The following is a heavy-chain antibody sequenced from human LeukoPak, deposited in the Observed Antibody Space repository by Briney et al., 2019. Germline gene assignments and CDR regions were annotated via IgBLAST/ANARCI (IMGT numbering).Heavy chain of an antibody. V-gene: IGHV4-39*01. CDR2: IYYSGNT. J-gene: IGHJ4*02. D-gene: IGHD3-10*01. Sequence: PSETLSLTCTVSGGSISGSSYYWGWIRQPPGKGLEWIGSIYYSGNTYYNPSLKSRVTISVDTSKNQFSLKLNSVTATDTAMYYCARHYGPWGQGTLVTASS. CDR3: ARHYGP. CDR1: GGSISGSSYY.